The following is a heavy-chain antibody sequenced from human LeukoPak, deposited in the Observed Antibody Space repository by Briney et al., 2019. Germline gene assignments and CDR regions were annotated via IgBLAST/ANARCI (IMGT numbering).Heavy chain of an antibody. Sequence: PGGSLRLSCTASGFTFGDYAMSWVRQAPGKGLEWVANIKQDGTEKYYVDSVKGRFTISRDNAKYSLYLQTNSLRGEDTAIYYCARARGVAAPGDYWGQGTLVTVSS. CDR3: ARARGVAAPGDY. J-gene: IGHJ4*02. D-gene: IGHD3-10*01. CDR1: GFTFGDYA. V-gene: IGHV3-7*01. CDR2: IKQDGTEK.